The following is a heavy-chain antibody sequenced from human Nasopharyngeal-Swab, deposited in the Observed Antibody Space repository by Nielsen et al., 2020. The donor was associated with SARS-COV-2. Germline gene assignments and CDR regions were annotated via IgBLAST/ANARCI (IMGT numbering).Heavy chain of an antibody. Sequence: GGSLRLSCAASGLNFDNYAMHWVRQIPGKGLEWVSAISWNSGNTGYAGSVKGRFTISRDNAKNSVFLRMNSLTPEDTALYYCVKDTDAVVTRALDIWGRGTMVTVSS. D-gene: IGHD4-23*01. V-gene: IGHV3-9*01. CDR2: ISWNSGNT. CDR1: GLNFDNYA. CDR3: VKDTDAVVTRALDI. J-gene: IGHJ3*02.